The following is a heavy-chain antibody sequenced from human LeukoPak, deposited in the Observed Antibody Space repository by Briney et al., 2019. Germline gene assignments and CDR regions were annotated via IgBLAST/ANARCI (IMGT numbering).Heavy chain of an antibody. CDR2: IYYSGST. CDR3: ARVVPDAHYYYYGMDV. D-gene: IGHD1-26*01. J-gene: IGHJ6*02. CDR1: GGSFSGYY. V-gene: IGHV4-31*11. Sequence: PSETLSLTCAVYGGSFSGYYWSWIRQHPGKGLEWIGYIYYSGSTYYNPSLKSRVTISVDTSKNQFSLKLSSVTAADTAVYYCARVVPDAHYYYYGMDVWGQGTTVTVSS.